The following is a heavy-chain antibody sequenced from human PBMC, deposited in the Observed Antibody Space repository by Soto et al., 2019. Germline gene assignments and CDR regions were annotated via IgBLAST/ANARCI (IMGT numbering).Heavy chain of an antibody. V-gene: IGHV3-30*18. Sequence: GSLRLSCAASGFTFSIYGMHRVRQAPGKGLEWVAVISYDGSNKYYADSVKGRFTISRDNSKNTLYLQMNSLRAEDTAVYYCAKDTSGYCSGGSCYDYYYYGMDVWGQWTTVTVSS. D-gene: IGHD2-15*01. J-gene: IGHJ6*02. CDR2: ISYDGSNK. CDR1: GFTFSIYG. CDR3: AKDTSGYCSGGSCYDYYYYGMDV.